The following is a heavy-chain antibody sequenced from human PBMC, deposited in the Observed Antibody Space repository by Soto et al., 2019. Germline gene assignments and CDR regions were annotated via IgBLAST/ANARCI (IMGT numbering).Heavy chain of an antibody. CDR3: AHRVLRTVFGLVTTTAIYFDF. CDR2: IYWDDDK. CDR1: GFSLNNSGVG. D-gene: IGHD3-3*01. J-gene: IGHJ4*02. V-gene: IGHV2-5*02. Sequence: QITLNESGPTVVRPTETLTLTCRLSGFSLNNSGVGGGWIRQSPGKAQEWLARIYWDDDKLYSASLKSRLTINKETSKNPVVLTVTDSDPTDTDTYYCAHRVLRTVFGLVTTTAIYFDFGGQGTPVAVSS.